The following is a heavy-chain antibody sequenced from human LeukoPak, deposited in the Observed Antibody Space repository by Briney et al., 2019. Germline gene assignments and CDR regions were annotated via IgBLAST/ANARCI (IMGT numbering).Heavy chain of an antibody. CDR2: SNAANGNT. J-gene: IGHJ4*02. Sequence: AAVKVSCKASGYTFTSYAMHWVRQAPGQRLEWMGWSNAANGNTKYSQKFQGRVTITRDTSASTAYMELSSLRSEDTAVYYCARFGEYIDYWGQGTLVTVSS. D-gene: IGHD3-10*01. CDR1: GYTFTSYA. CDR3: ARFGEYIDY. V-gene: IGHV1-3*01.